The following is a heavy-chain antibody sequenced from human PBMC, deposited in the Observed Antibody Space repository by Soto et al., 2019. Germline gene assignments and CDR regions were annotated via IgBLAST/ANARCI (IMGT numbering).Heavy chain of an antibody. V-gene: IGHV4-4*02. CDR1: GDSVSSPYY. CDR2: VFHTGTT. Sequence: QVQLQESGPGLVKPSGTLSLTCAVSGDSVSSPYYWCWVRQPPGKGLEWIGEVFHTGTTSYNPSLRSRVTISMDKSNTQFSLGLSSVTAADTAVYYCARSAGWYAVHSWGPGTLVIVSS. D-gene: IGHD6-19*01. J-gene: IGHJ4*02. CDR3: ARSAGWYAVHS.